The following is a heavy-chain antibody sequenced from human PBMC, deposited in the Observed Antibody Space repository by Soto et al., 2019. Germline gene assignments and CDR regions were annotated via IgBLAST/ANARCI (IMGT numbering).Heavy chain of an antibody. CDR2: IYSGGST. V-gene: IGHV3-66*01. J-gene: IGHJ4*02. CDR3: ARASYYYDSRGYYYRYYFDY. D-gene: IGHD3-22*01. CDR1: GFTVNNNY. Sequence: PGGSLRLSXAASGFTVNNNYMSWVRQAPGKGLEWVSVIYSGGSTYYADSVMGRFTISRDNSKNTVHLQMNSLRAEDTAVYYCARASYYYDSRGYYYRYYFDYWGQGALVTVSS.